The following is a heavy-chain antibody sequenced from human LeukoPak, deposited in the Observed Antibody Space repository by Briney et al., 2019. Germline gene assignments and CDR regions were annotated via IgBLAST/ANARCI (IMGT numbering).Heavy chain of an antibody. Sequence: PSETLSLTCTVSGGSISSYYWSWIRQPPGKGLEWIGYIYYSGSTNYNPSLKRRVTISVDTSKNQFSLKLSSVTAADTAVYYCARQGSGSGSYYNYYYYGMDVWGQGTTVTVSS. CDR3: ARQGSGSGSYYNYYYYGMDV. J-gene: IGHJ6*02. D-gene: IGHD3-10*01. CDR1: GGSISSYY. CDR2: IYYSGST. V-gene: IGHV4-59*08.